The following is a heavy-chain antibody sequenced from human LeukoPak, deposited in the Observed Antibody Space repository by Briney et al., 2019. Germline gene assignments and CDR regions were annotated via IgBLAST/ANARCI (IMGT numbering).Heavy chain of an antibody. CDR1: GFTFNNHA. CDR2: ISDSGGDT. Sequence: GGSLRLSCAVSGFTFNNHAMSWVRQAPGKGLEWVSAISDSGGDTYYADSVKGRFTISRDNFKNTLYLQMNSLRAEDTATYYCAKRIQYSSSSAYFDNWGQGTLVTVSS. J-gene: IGHJ4*02. V-gene: IGHV3-23*01. D-gene: IGHD6-6*01. CDR3: AKRIQYSSSSAYFDN.